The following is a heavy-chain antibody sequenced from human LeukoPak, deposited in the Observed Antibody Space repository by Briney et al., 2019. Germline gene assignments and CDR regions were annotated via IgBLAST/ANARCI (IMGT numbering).Heavy chain of an antibody. V-gene: IGHV4-30-4*01. CDR2: IYYSGST. Sequence: PSETLSLTCTVSGGSISSGDYSWSWIRQPPGKGLEWIGYIYYSGSTYYNPSLKSRVTISVDTSKNQFSLKLSSVTAADTAVYYCARDSDFMTTATYFDYWGQGTLVTVSS. CDR1: GGSISSGDYS. J-gene: IGHJ4*02. D-gene: IGHD4-17*01. CDR3: ARDSDFMTTATYFDY.